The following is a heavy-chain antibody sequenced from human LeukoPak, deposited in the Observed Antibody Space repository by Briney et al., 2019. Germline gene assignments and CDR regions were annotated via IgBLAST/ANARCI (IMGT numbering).Heavy chain of an antibody. V-gene: IGHV3-48*03. J-gene: IGHJ4*02. CDR1: GFTFKTSH. CDR3: PRKRLADLGDDTSFGGTPFDS. Sequence: SGRSLRLSCVASGFTFKTSHMNWVRQAPGKGLEWLSGITSGGSVIYYADSVKGRFTISRDDAMNSVFLQMSGLTVDDTADYYCPRKRLADLGDDTSFGGTPFDSWGQGPLVIVSS. CDR2: ITSGGSVI. D-gene: IGHD3-16*01.